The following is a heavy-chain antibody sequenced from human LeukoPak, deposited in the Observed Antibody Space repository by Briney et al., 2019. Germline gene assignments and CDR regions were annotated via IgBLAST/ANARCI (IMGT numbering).Heavy chain of an antibody. D-gene: IGHD4-23*01. V-gene: IGHV3-20*03. Sequence: GGSRSPPLAAPGLPFDDYGMSRVRQPPGKGLEWVSGINWNGGSTGYADSVKGRFTISRDNAKNSLYLQMNSLRAEDTALYYCAREELRFDYWGQGTLVTVSS. CDR2: INWNGGST. CDR3: AREELRFDY. CDR1: GLPFDDYG. J-gene: IGHJ4*02.